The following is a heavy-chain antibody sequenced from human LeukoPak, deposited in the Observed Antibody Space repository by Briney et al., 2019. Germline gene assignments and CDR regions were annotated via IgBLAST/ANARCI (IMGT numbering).Heavy chain of an antibody. CDR3: ATGGGSGFGY. J-gene: IGHJ4*02. CDR1: GFTFTDFW. CDR2: MRPDGSEK. D-gene: IGHD6-19*01. Sequence: PGGSLRLSCAASGFTFTDFWLNWVRQAPGKGLEWVAHMRPDGSEKFYVDSVKGRFTISRDNAKTSLYLQMNNLRDDDTAVYYCATGGGSGFGYWGQGTLVTVS. V-gene: IGHV3-7*01.